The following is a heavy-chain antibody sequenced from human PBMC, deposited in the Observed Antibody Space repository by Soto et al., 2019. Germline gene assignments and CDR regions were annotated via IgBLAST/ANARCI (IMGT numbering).Heavy chain of an antibody. Sequence: SETLSLTCTVSGGSISSYYWSWIRQPPGRGLEWIGYIYYSGSTNYNPSLKSRVTISVDTSKNQFSLKLSSVTAADTAVYYCARRRYSNWAGYMDVWGKGTTVTVSS. D-gene: IGHD4-4*01. CDR1: GGSISSYY. CDR3: ARRRYSNWAGYMDV. CDR2: IYYSGST. V-gene: IGHV4-59*08. J-gene: IGHJ6*03.